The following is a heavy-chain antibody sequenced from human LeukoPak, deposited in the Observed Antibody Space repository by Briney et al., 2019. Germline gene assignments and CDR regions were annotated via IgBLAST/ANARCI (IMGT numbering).Heavy chain of an antibody. CDR3: ARGGSFHEFDI. J-gene: IGHJ3*02. CDR2: INTNTGGT. Sequence: ASVTVSCKASGYRFTDYWIQWVRQAPGQRLEWMGWINTNTGGTDYAQKFQGRVNMTRATSLTTSYMDLSRLTSDDTAVYYCARGGSFHEFDIWGQGTMVIVSS. D-gene: IGHD3-16*01. V-gene: IGHV1-2*02. CDR1: GYRFTDYW.